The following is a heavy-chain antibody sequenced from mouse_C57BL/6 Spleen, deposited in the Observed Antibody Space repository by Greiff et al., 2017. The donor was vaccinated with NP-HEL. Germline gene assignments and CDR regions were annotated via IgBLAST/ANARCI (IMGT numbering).Heavy chain of an antibody. CDR3: ASGYDYDQAWFAY. CDR2: IWSGGST. D-gene: IGHD2-4*01. V-gene: IGHV2-2*01. CDR1: GFSLTSYG. Sequence: QVQLKQSGPGLVQPSQSLSITCTVSGFSLTSYGVHWVRQSPGKGLEWLGVIWSGGSTDYNAAFISRLSISKDNSKSQVFFKMNSLQADDTAIYYCASGYDYDQAWFAYWGLGTLVTVSA. J-gene: IGHJ3*01.